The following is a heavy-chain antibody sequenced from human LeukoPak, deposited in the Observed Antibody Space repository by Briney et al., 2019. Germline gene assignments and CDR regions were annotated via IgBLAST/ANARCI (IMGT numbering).Heavy chain of an antibody. V-gene: IGHV1-18*01. J-gene: IGHJ2*01. Sequence: ASVKVSCKASGGTFNSYGIIWVRQAPGQGLEWMGWISAYNGNTNYAQKLQGRVTMTTDTSTSTAYMELRSLRSDDTAVYYCARTAVGATKHSTNWYFDLWGRGTLVTVSS. D-gene: IGHD1-26*01. CDR1: GGTFNSYG. CDR2: ISAYNGNT. CDR3: ARTAVGATKHSTNWYFDL.